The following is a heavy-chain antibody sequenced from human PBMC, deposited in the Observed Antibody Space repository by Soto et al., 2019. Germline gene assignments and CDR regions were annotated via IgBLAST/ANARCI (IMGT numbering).Heavy chain of an antibody. V-gene: IGHV3-53*01. CDR2: IYSGGST. CDR3: ARESWGFTMIGCGWDV. CDR1: GFTVSSNY. J-gene: IGHJ6*03. Sequence: GSLRLSCAASGFTVSSNYMSWVRQAPGKGLEWVSVIYSGGSTYCADSVKGRFTISRDNSKNTLYLQMNSLRAEDTAVYYCARESWGFTMIGCGWDVWGKGTRVPFP. D-gene: IGHD3-10*02.